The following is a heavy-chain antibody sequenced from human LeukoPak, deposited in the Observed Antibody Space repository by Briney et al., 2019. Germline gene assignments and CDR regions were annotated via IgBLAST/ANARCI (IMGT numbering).Heavy chain of an antibody. CDR2: IYYSGST. CDR1: GGSISSSSYY. CDR3: ARASITMVRGEANWFDP. V-gene: IGHV4-39*01. D-gene: IGHD3-10*01. J-gene: IGHJ5*02. Sequence: SETLSLTCTVSGGSISSSSYYWGWIRQPPGKGLEWIGSIYYSGSTYYNPSLKSRVTISVDTSKNQFSLKLSSVTAADTAVYYCARASITMVRGEANWFDPWGQGTLVTVSS.